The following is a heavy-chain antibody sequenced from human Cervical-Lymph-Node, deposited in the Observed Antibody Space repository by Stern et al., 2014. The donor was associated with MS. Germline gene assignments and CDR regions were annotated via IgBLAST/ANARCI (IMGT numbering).Heavy chain of an antibody. D-gene: IGHD1-26*01. Sequence: EQLVQYGAEVERPGASVKVSCKASGYTFTAYFLHWVRQAPGQGLEWMGWISPKTGSATYAQKFQDRVTMTRDTSINTGYMEVSSLRSDDTAVYYCARDRGSYSDYWGQGTLVAVSS. CDR1: GYTFTAYF. CDR2: ISPKTGSA. V-gene: IGHV1-2*02. J-gene: IGHJ4*02. CDR3: ARDRGSYSDY.